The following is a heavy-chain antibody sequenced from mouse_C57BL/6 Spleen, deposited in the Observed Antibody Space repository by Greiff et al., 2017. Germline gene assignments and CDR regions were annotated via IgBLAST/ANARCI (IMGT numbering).Heavy chain of an antibody. Sequence: EVQLVESGGGLVKPGGSLKLSCAASGFTFSDYGMHWVRQAPEKGLEWVAYISSGSSTIYYADTVKGRFTISRDNAKNTLFLQMTSLRSDYTAMYYCAMRSPYYAMDYGGQGTSVTVSA. V-gene: IGHV5-17*01. CDR3: AMRSPYYAMDY. J-gene: IGHJ4*01. CDR2: ISSGSSTI. CDR1: GFTFSDYG. D-gene: IGHD6-2*01.